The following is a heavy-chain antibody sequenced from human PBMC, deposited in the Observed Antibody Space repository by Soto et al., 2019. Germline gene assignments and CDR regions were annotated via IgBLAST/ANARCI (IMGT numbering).Heavy chain of an antibody. CDR3: ARDLRMGASIYYYGMDV. CDR1: GGTFSSYA. D-gene: IGHD1-26*01. V-gene: IGHV1-69*01. J-gene: IGHJ6*02. Sequence: QVQLVQSGAEVKKPGSSVKVSCKASGGTFSSYAISWVRQAPGQGLEWVGGIIPIFGTANYAQKFQGRVTITADESTSTAYMELSSLRSEDTAVYYCARDLRMGASIYYYGMDVWGQGTTVTVSS. CDR2: IIPIFGTA.